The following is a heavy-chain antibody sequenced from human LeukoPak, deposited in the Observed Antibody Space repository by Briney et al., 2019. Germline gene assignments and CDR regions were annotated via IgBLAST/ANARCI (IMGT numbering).Heavy chain of an antibody. D-gene: IGHD3-10*01. CDR3: AGDSGTTGEVKFDP. J-gene: IGHJ5*02. CDR1: GGSISSYY. V-gene: IGHV4-34*01. Sequence: SETLSLTCTVSGGSISSYYWSWIRQPPGKGLERIGEINHSGSTNYNPSLKSRVRLSVDTSKNQFSLKLNSVTAADTAIYFCAGDSGTTGEVKFDPWGQGTLVTVSS. CDR2: INHSGST.